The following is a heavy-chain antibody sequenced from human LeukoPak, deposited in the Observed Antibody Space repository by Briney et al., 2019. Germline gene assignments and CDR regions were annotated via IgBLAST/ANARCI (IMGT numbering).Heavy chain of an antibody. J-gene: IGHJ4*02. CDR1: GYTFTGPY. CDR3: ARVEYCTKGVCINYDL. D-gene: IGHD2-8*01. CDR2: INPNSGGT. Sequence: ASVKVSCKASGYTFTGPYIHWMRQAPGQGPEWMGRINPNSGGTRYAQKFQGRVTVTRDTSTSTAYMELSGLRTDDTATYYCARVEYCTKGVCINYDLWGQGTLVTVSS. V-gene: IGHV1-2*06.